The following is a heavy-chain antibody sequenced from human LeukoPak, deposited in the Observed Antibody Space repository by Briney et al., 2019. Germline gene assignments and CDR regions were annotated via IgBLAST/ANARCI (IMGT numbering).Heavy chain of an antibody. J-gene: IGHJ4*02. Sequence: SETLSLTCTVSGGSIRGYYWSWIRQPPGKGLEWIGYIYYSGSTNYNPALKSRVTISEDTSKNQISLKLSSVTAADTAVYYCAAWRGYVSGWSGPFDYWGQGALVTVSS. CDR2: IYYSGST. D-gene: IGHD6-19*01. CDR1: GGSIRGYY. V-gene: IGHV4-59*01. CDR3: AAWRGYVSGWSGPFDY.